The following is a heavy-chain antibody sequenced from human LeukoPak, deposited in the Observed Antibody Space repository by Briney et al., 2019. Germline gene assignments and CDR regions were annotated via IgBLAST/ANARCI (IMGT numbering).Heavy chain of an antibody. Sequence: GASVKVSCKASGYTFTGYYMHWVRQAPGQGLEWMGWINPNSGGTNYAQKFQGRVTMTRDTSISTAYMELSGLTSDDTAVYYCARAGDDSRGWYDYWGQGTLVTVSS. V-gene: IGHV1-2*02. CDR1: GYTFTGYY. J-gene: IGHJ4*02. CDR2: INPNSGGT. D-gene: IGHD6-19*01. CDR3: ARAGDDSRGWYDY.